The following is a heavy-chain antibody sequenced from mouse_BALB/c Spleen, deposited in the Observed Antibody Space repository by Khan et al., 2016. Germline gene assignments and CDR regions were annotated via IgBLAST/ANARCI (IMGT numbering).Heavy chain of an antibody. V-gene: IGHV1S135*01. J-gene: IGHJ4*01. CDR3: ASSTQSFYAMDY. D-gene: IGHD1-1*01. CDR1: GYSFTSYY. Sequence: VQLKESGPELMKPGASVKISCKASGYSFTSYYMHWVKQSHGKSLEWIGYIDPFNGGTSYNQKFKGKATLTVDKSYSTAYMHLSSLTSEDSAVYCCASSTQSFYAMDYWGQGTSVTVSS. CDR2: IDPFNGGT.